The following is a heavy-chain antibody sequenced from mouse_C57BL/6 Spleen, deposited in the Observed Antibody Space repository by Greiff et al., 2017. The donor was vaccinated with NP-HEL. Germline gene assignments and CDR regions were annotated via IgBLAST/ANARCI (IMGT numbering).Heavy chain of an antibody. J-gene: IGHJ3*01. Sequence: QVQLKESGAELARPGASVKLSCKASGYTFTSYGISWVKQRTGQGLEWIGEIYPRSGNTYYNEKFKGKATLTADKSSSTAYMELRRLTSEDSAVYFCARMITTEGWFAYWGQGTLVTVAA. D-gene: IGHD2-4*01. CDR3: ARMITTEGWFAY. CDR2: IYPRSGNT. V-gene: IGHV1-81*01. CDR1: GYTFTSYG.